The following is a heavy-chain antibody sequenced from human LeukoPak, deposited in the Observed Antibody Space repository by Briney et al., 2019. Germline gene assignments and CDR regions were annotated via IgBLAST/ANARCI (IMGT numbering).Heavy chain of an antibody. V-gene: IGHV3-23*01. CDR1: GFTFSFYG. CDR2: ISGSGGST. CDR3: VRDRSVRYFDL. Sequence: GGSLRLSCEGSGFTFSFYGMNWVRQAPGKGLEWVSAISGSGGSTYYADSVKGRFTISRDNSKNTLYLQMNSLRAEDTAMYYCVRDRSVRYFDLWGRGTLVTVSS. J-gene: IGHJ2*01.